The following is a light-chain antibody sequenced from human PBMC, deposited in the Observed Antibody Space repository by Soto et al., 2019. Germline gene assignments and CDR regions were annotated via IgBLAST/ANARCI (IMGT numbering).Light chain of an antibody. V-gene: IGKV3-20*01. CDR1: QTVSSRY. Sequence: EIVLTQSPGTLSLSPGERATLSCRASQTVSSRYLAWYQQKPGQAPRLLMYGASNRATGIPDRFSGSGSGTDFTLTISRLEPEDFAVYICQQYGRSPPFTFGQGTKVEIK. J-gene: IGKJ2*01. CDR3: QQYGRSPPFT. CDR2: GAS.